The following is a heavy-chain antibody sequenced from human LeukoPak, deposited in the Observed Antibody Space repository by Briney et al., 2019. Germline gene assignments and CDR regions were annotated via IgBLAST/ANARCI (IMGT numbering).Heavy chain of an antibody. D-gene: IGHD3-22*01. CDR3: ARPNGYYDSSGYYFDY. CDR2: INPSGGST. CDR1: GYTFTSYY. Sequence: ASVKVSCKASGYTFTSYYMHWVRQAPGQGLEWMGIINPSGGSTSYAQKFQGRVTMTWDTSTSTVYMELSSLRSEDTAVYYCARPNGYYDSSGYYFDYWGQGTLVTVSS. J-gene: IGHJ4*02. V-gene: IGHV1-46*01.